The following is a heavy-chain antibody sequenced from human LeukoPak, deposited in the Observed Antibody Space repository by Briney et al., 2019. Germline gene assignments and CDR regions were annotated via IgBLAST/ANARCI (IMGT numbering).Heavy chain of an antibody. D-gene: IGHD1-26*01. CDR1: GFSFSSHG. V-gene: IGHV3-48*04. CDR3: ARDWEGPYYYYMDV. J-gene: IGHJ6*03. CDR2: ISSSGSTI. Sequence: PGGSLRLSCAGSGFSFSSHGMNWVRQAPGKGLEWVSYISSSGSTIYYADSVKGRFTISRDNAKNSLYLQMNSLRAEDTAVYYCARDWEGPYYYYMDVWGKGTTVTVSS.